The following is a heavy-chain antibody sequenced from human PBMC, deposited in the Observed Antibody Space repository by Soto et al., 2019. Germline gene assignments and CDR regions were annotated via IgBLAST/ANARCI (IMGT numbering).Heavy chain of an antibody. CDR2: ISGSGGST. CDR1: GFTFSSYA. J-gene: IGHJ6*03. D-gene: IGHD6-19*01. CDR3: AKPIAVAGSYYYYYMDV. V-gene: IGHV3-23*01. Sequence: ESGGVLVQPGGSLRLSCAASGFTFSSYAMSWVRQAPGKGLEWVSAISGSGGSTYYADSVKGRFTISRDNSKNTLYLQMNSLRAEDTAVYYCAKPIAVAGSYYYYYMDVWGKGTTVTVSS.